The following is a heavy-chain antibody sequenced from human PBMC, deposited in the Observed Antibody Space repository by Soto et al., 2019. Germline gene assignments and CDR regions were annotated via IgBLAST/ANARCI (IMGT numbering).Heavy chain of an antibody. D-gene: IGHD3-22*01. CDR3: ALSSGYPEVYFDY. CDR2: INAGNGNT. J-gene: IGHJ4*01. CDR1: GYTFTSYA. V-gene: IGHV1-3*01. Sequence: ASVKVSCKASGYTFTSYAMHWVRQAPGQTLEWMGWINAGNGNTKYSQKFQGRVTITRDTSASTAYMELSSLRSEDTAVYYCALSSGYPEVYFDYWGQGTLVTVSS.